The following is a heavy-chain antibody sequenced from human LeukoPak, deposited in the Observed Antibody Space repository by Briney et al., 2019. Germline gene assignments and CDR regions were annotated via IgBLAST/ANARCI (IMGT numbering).Heavy chain of an antibody. J-gene: IGHJ4*02. CDR1: GYSISSSNW. Sequence: SETLSLTCTVSGYSISSSNWWSWVRQPPGKGLEWIGEIYHSGSTNYNPSLKSRVTISVDTSKNQFSLKLSSVTAADTAVYYCARGKDCSSTSCYGYSSSWYRVINYFDYWGQGTLVTVSS. D-gene: IGHD2-2*01. CDR2: IYHSGST. CDR3: ARGKDCSSTSCYGYSSSWYRVINYFDY. V-gene: IGHV4-4*02.